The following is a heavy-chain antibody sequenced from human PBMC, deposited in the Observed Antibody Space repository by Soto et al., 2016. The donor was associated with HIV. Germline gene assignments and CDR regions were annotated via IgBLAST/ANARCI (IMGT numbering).Heavy chain of an antibody. CDR3: ARLNDYDGFDK. CDR1: GGSISSRSYY. CDR2: IYYSGRA. Sequence: QLQLQESGPGLVKPSDTLFLTCTVSGGSISSRSYYWGWIRQPPGKGLEWIGSIYYSGRAYYNPSVKSRVTISVDTSKNQFSLKLTSVTATDTAVYYCARLNDYDGFDKWGQGTMVSVSS. V-gene: IGHV4-39*01. J-gene: IGHJ3*02. D-gene: IGHD4-17*01.